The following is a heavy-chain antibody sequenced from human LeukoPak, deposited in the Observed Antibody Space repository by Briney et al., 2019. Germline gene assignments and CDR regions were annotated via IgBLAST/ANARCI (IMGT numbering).Heavy chain of an antibody. CDR2: ISVSGDST. Sequence: GGSLRLSCAASGFSFSSYAMSWVRQAPGKGLECVSTISVSGDSTSYADSVKGRFTISRDSSKLFLQMDSLRAEDTALYYCARLFEGSGSYTAFDYWGQATLVTVSS. CDR3: ARLFEGSGSYTAFDY. J-gene: IGHJ4*02. V-gene: IGHV3-23*01. D-gene: IGHD1-26*01. CDR1: GFSFSSYA.